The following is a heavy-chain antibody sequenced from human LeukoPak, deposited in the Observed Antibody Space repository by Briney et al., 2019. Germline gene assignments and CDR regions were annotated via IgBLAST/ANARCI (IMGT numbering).Heavy chain of an antibody. CDR2: IIPIFGTA. Sequence: SVKVSCKASGGTFSSYAISWARQAPGQGLEWMGGIIPIFGTANYAQKFQGRVTITTDESTSTAYMELSSLRSEDTAVYYCASAGYRSSTSGRYYYYYYMDVWGKGTTVTVSS. CDR3: ASAGYRSSTSGRYYYYYYMDV. J-gene: IGHJ6*03. V-gene: IGHV1-69*05. D-gene: IGHD2-2*01. CDR1: GGTFSSYA.